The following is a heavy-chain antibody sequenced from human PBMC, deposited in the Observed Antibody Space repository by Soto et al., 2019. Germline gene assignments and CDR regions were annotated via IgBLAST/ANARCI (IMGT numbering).Heavy chain of an antibody. J-gene: IGHJ4*02. CDR2: IYWDDDK. CDR3: AHRSYSSGWFFDY. D-gene: IGHD6-19*01. Sequence: SGPTLVNPTQTLTLTCTFSGFSLSTSEVGVGWIGQPPGEALEWLALIYWDDDKRYSPSLKSRLSITKDTAKNQVVLTLSNVDPVDTATYYCAHRSYSSGWFFDYWGRGTLVTVSS. V-gene: IGHV2-5*02. CDR1: GFSLSTSEVG.